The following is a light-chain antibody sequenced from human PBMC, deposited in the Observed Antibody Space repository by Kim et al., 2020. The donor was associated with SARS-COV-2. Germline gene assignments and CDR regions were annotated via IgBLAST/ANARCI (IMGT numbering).Light chain of an antibody. CDR3: LQVKTYPLT. CDR1: QGIGNS. Sequence: DIQMIQSPSAMSASVGDRVTITCRASQGIGNSLVWFQQKPGKVPERLIYAASSLQSGVPSRFSGSGSGTEFTLTISSLQPEDFATYYCLQVKTYPLTFGGGTKVEIK. J-gene: IGKJ4*01. V-gene: IGKV1-17*03. CDR2: AAS.